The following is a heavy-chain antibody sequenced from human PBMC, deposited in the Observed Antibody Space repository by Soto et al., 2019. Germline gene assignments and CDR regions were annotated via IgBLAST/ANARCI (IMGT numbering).Heavy chain of an antibody. CDR2: ISSSSRTI. CDR1: GFTFSTYN. Sequence: PGGSLRLSCVASGFTFSTYNMHWVRQAPGKALVWLSYISSSSRTIYYADSVKGRFTISRDNAKNSLYLQMNSLRDDDTAVYYCARDGTVTYFWYFDLWGRGTLVTVSS. D-gene: IGHD4-17*01. J-gene: IGHJ2*01. V-gene: IGHV3-48*02. CDR3: ARDGTVTYFWYFDL.